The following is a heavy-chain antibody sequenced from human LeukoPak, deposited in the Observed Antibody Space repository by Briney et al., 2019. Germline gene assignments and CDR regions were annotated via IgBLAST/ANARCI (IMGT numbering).Heavy chain of an antibody. CDR2: ISAYNGNT. CDR1: GYTFTSYG. V-gene: IGHV1-18*01. CDR3: ARDPAMIGYFDY. D-gene: IGHD3-22*01. J-gene: IGHJ4*02. Sequence: ASVKVSCKASGYTFTSYGISWVRQAPGQGLEWMGWISAYNGNTNYAQKLQGRVIMTTDTSTSTAYMELRSLRSDDTAVYYCARDPAMIGYFDYWGQGTLVTVSS.